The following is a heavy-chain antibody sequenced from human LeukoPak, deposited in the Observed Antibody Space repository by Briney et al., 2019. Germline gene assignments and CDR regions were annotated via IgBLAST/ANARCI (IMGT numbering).Heavy chain of an antibody. CDR2: IIPMSGIA. Sequence: SVKVSSTASGGTLSRYGISWVRQVPGQGLEWMGRIIPMSGIAKTAQKFQGRVTITADKSTNTAYMDLSSLISEDTAVYYCAREAPGGISNWFDPWGQGTLVTVSS. CDR3: AREAPGGISNWFDP. V-gene: IGHV1-69*04. D-gene: IGHD2-15*01. J-gene: IGHJ5*02. CDR1: GGTLSRYG.